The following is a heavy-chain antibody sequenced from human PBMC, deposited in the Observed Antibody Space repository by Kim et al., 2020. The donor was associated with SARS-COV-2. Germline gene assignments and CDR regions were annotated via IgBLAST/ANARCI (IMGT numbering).Heavy chain of an antibody. D-gene: IGHD5-12*01. Sequence: AQKFQGRVTMTRDTSTSTVYMELSSLRSEDTAVYYCARGGWLQLRGAFDIWGQGTMVTVSS. J-gene: IGHJ3*02. V-gene: IGHV1-46*01. CDR3: ARGGWLQLRGAFDI.